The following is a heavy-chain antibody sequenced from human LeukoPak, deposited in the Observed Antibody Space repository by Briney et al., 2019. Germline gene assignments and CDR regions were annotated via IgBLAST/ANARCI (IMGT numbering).Heavy chain of an antibody. CDR1: GFTFSSYG. CDR2: IKHDGSQS. D-gene: IGHD2/OR15-2a*01. Sequence: PGGSLRLSCSASGFTFSSYGINWVRQAPGKGLEWVASIKHDGSQSYYVDSVKGRFSISRDNAKNSLYLQMNSLRAEDTAVYYCARDLYDSPDYYGMDVWGQGTTVTVSS. CDR3: ARDLYDSPDYYGMDV. V-gene: IGHV3-7*01. J-gene: IGHJ6*02.